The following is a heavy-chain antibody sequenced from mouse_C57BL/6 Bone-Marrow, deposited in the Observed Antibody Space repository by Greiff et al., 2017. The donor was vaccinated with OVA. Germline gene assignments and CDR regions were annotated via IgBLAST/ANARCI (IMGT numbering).Heavy chain of an antibody. CDR3: ARHDDGYYASYFDY. CDR1: GYAFSSSW. Sequence: VKLMESGPELVKPGASVKISCKASGYAFSSSWMNWVKQRPGKGLEWIGRIYPGDGDTNYNGKFKGKATLTADKSSSTAYMQLSSLTSEDSAVYFCARHDDGYYASYFDYWGQGTTLTVSS. CDR2: IYPGDGDT. J-gene: IGHJ2*01. V-gene: IGHV1-82*01. D-gene: IGHD2-3*01.